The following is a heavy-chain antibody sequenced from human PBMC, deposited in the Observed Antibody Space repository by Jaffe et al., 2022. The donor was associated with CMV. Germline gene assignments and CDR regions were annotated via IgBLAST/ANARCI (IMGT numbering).Heavy chain of an antibody. V-gene: IGHV4-31*03. J-gene: IGHJ5*02. CDR1: GGSISSGGYY. CDR3: ARGLPSRLLKWFDP. CDR2: IYYSGST. D-gene: IGHD4-17*01. Sequence: QVQLQESGPGLVKPSQTLSLTCTVSGGSISSGGYYWSWIRQHPGKGLEWIGYIYYSGSTYYNASLKSRVSISVDTSKNQFSLKMRSVTAADTAVYYCARGLPSRLLKWFDPWGQGTLVTVSS.